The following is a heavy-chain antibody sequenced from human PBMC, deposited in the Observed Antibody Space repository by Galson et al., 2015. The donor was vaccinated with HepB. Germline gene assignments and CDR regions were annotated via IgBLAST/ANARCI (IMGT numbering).Heavy chain of an antibody. CDR1: GFNFSSYA. CDR3: AKDFWMGASTEAPVDS. V-gene: IGHV3-30-3*01. J-gene: IGHJ4*02. CDR2: ISYDGPNK. D-gene: IGHD1-26*01. Sequence: SLRLSCAASGFNFSSYAMHWVRQAPGKGLEWVAVISYDGPNKYNADSVKGRFTISRDNSKNTLYMQMNSLRAEDTAVYYCAKDFWMGASTEAPVDSWGQGTLVTVSS.